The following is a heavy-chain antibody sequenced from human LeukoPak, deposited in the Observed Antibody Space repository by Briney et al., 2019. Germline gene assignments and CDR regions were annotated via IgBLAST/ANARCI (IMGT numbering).Heavy chain of an antibody. J-gene: IGHJ6*03. D-gene: IGHD3-3*01. Sequence: GGSLRLSCAASGFTFDDYGMSWVRQAPGKGLEWVSGINWNGGSTGYADSVKGRFTTSRDNAKNSLYLQMNSLRAEDTALYYCAREPYDFWSGYYGPYYMDVWGKGTTVTVSS. CDR1: GFTFDDYG. CDR2: INWNGGST. CDR3: AREPYDFWSGYYGPYYMDV. V-gene: IGHV3-20*04.